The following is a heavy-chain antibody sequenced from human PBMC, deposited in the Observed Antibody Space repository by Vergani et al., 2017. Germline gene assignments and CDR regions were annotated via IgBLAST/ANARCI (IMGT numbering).Heavy chain of an antibody. CDR1: GFTFSSHG. V-gene: IGHV3-33*01. J-gene: IGHJ4*02. D-gene: IGHD3-3*01. CDR2: IWYDGSNK. CDR3: AGAGDFWSGYSQDY. Sequence: QVQLVESEGGVFKPARSLTLSCVASGFTFSSHGMHWVRQAPGKGLEWLAVIWYDGSNKYYGDTLKGRFTNSRDNSKNTLYLQMNSLGVEDTAVYYCAGAGDFWSGYSQDYWGQGTLVTVSS.